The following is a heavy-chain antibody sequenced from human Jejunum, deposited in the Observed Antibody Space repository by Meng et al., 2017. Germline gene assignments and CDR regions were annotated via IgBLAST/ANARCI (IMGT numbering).Heavy chain of an antibody. D-gene: IGHD3-10*01. CDR3: TRARHYGIPSDY. CDR2: IRSKAYDETT. Sequence: GESLKISCTASGFTFGDYAMSWVRQAPGKGLEWVGMIRSKAYDETTEYAASVKGRFTFSRDDSKSVVYLQMYSLKTEDTAVYYCTRARHYGIPSDYWGQGTLVTVSS. CDR1: GFTFGDYA. V-gene: IGHV3-49*04. J-gene: IGHJ4*02.